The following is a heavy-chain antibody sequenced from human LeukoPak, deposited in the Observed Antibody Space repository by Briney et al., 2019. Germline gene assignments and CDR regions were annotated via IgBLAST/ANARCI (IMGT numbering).Heavy chain of an antibody. CDR2: IYHSGST. V-gene: IGHV4-38-2*02. J-gene: IGHJ5*02. CDR3: ARDHYPDDYVWGSFDP. Sequence: SETLSLTCTVSGYSISSGYYWGWIRQPPGKGLEWIGSIYHSGSTYYNPSLKSRVTISVDTSKNQFSLKLSSVTAADTAVYYCARDHYPDDYVWGSFDPWGQGALVTVSS. D-gene: IGHD3-16*01. CDR1: GYSISSGYY.